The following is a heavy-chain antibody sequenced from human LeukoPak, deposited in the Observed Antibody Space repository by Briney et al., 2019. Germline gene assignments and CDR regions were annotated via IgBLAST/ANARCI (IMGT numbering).Heavy chain of an antibody. CDR3: ASATTIAACFDY. V-gene: IGHV4-34*01. J-gene: IGHJ4*02. D-gene: IGHD6-6*01. CDR1: GGSFSGYY. CDR2: INHSGST. Sequence: SETLSLTCAVYGGSFSGYYWSWIRQPPGKGLGWIGEINHSGSTNYNPSLKSRVTISVDTSKNQFSLKLSSVTAADTAVYYCASATTIAACFDYWGQGTLVTVSS.